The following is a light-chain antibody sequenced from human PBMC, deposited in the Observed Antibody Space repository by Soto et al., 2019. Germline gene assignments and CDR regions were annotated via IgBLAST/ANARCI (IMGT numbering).Light chain of an antibody. CDR1: QSVSSNY. Sequence: ETVLTQSPGTLSLSPGERATLSCRASQSVSSNYLAWYQQKPGHAPRLLIYGASTRATGIPDRFSGSGSGTDVTLTISRLEPEDFAVYYCQQFGRSPPSWTFGQGTKVEIK. CDR3: QQFGRSPPSWT. J-gene: IGKJ1*01. V-gene: IGKV3-20*01. CDR2: GAS.